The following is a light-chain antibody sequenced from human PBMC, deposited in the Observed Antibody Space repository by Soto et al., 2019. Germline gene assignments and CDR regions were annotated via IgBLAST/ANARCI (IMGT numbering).Light chain of an antibody. CDR3: SSYTSSNTLV. Sequence: QSVLTQPASVSGSPGQSITISCTGTSSDVGGYNYVSWYQQHPGKAPKLMIYEVSNRPSGVSNRFSGSKSGNTASLTISGPQAEDEADYYCSSYTSSNTLVFGGGTKLTVL. CDR2: EVS. CDR1: SSDVGGYNY. V-gene: IGLV2-14*01. J-gene: IGLJ3*02.